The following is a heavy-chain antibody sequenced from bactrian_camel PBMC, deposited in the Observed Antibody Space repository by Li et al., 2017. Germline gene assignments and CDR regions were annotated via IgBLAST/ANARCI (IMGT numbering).Heavy chain of an antibody. Sequence: QVQLVESGGGLVQPGGSLRLSCAASGFTLSSYGMYWVRQAPGKGLEWVSTINNNGASAAYADSVKGRFTISRDNAKNTVYLQMNSLKPQDTAVYYCVRDSYADSSLVFGYWGQGTQVTVS. J-gene: IGHJ6*01. CDR1: GFTLSSYG. CDR3: VRDSYADSSLVFGY. CDR2: INNNGASA. V-gene: IGHV3S1*01. D-gene: IGHD1*01.